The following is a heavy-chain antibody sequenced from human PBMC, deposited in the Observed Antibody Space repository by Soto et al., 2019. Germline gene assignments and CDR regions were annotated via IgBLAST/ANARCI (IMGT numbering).Heavy chain of an antibody. V-gene: IGHV2-5*02. Sequence: QITLKESGPTLVKPTQTLTLTCTFSGFSLSTSGVGVGWIRQPPGKALEWLAIIYWDDDKRYSPSLKSRLTXTXDXXKNQVVLTMSNVDPVDTATYYCAQYLYYNSMSFDHWGQGTLVTVSS. CDR3: AQYLYYNSMSFDH. CDR2: IYWDDDK. D-gene: IGHD1-1*01. J-gene: IGHJ4*02. CDR1: GFSLSTSGVG.